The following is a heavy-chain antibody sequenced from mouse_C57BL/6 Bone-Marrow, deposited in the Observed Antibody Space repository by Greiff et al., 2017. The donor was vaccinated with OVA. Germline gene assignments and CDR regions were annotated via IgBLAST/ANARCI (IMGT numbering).Heavy chain of an antibody. CDR1: GYTFTSYW. CDR3: ARAYYDGSNAY. CDR2: IDPSDSYT. Sequence: VQLQQPGAELVMPGASVKLSCKASGYTFTSYWMPWVKQRPGQGLEWIGEIDPSDSYTNYNQKFKGKSTLTVDKSSSTAYMQLSSLTSEDSAVYYCARAYYDGSNAYWGQGTLVTVSA. J-gene: IGHJ3*01. V-gene: IGHV1-69*01. D-gene: IGHD1-1*01.